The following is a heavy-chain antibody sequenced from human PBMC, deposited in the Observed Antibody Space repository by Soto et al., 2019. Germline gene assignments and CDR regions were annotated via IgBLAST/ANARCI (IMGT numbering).Heavy chain of an antibody. D-gene: IGHD5-12*01. CDR2: ISYDGSNK. CDR3: AKDVHSGYDRGENFDY. J-gene: IGHJ4*02. V-gene: IGHV3-30*18. CDR1: GFTFSSYG. Sequence: QVQLVESGGGVVQPGRSLRLSCAASGFTFSSYGMHWVRQAPGKGLEWVAVISYDGSNKYYADSVKGRFTISRDNSKNTLYLQMNGLRAEDTAVYYCAKDVHSGYDRGENFDYWGQGTLVTVSS.